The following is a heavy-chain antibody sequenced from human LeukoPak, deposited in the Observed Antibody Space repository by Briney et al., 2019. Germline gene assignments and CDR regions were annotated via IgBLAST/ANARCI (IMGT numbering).Heavy chain of an antibody. J-gene: IGHJ4*02. D-gene: IGHD2-21*01. CDR3: AKDFEAYCGGDCYSFCDY. CDR2: IRYDGSNK. V-gene: IGHV3-30*02. CDR1: GFIFSSFW. Sequence: GGSLRLSCTASGFIFSSFWMAWVRQAPGKGLEWVAFIRYDGSNKYYADSVKGRFTISRDNSKNTLYLQMNSLRAEDTAVYYCAKDFEAYCGGDCYSFCDYWGQGTLVTVSS.